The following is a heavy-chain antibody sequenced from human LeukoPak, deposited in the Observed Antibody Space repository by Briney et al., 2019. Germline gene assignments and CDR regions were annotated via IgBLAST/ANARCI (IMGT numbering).Heavy chain of an antibody. D-gene: IGHD1-26*01. Sequence: PGRSLRLSCAASGFTFSSYGMHWVRQAPGKGLEWVAVISYDGSNKYYADSVKGRFTISRDNSKNALYLQVNSLRAEDTAVYHCAKGCGWEASYYYYYMNVWGKGTTVTISS. CDR2: ISYDGSNK. J-gene: IGHJ6*03. V-gene: IGHV3-30*18. CDR3: AKGCGWEASYYYYYMNV. CDR1: GFTFSSYG.